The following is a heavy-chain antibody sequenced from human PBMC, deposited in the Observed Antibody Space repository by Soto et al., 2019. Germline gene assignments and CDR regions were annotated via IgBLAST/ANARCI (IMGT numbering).Heavy chain of an antibody. CDR3: AREDGIVGATSAFDY. CDR1: ELAFSNYA. J-gene: IGHJ4*02. V-gene: IGHV3-23*01. D-gene: IGHD1-26*01. Sequence: EAQLLESGGGLVQPGGSLRLSCAASELAFSNYAMTWVRQAPGKGLEWVSVISASGYSAYYGGAVKGRFTTSRDNSKSTLYLQMNRLRAEDTAVYYCAREDGIVGATSAFDYWGQGTLVTVSS. CDR2: ISASGYSA.